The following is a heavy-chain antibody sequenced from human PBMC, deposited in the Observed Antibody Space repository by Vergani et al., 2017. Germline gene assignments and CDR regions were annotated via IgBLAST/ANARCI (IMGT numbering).Heavy chain of an antibody. V-gene: IGHV1-2*02. CDR3: AHSWNFCKRYWFDA. CDR1: ESTFSDYN. Sequence: QVQLMQSGPVMKKPGGSMKVSCQASESTFSDYNIHWVRQAPGQGLHGMGWISPKTGDTDYLQRFQDRVTMTRDASTQTVYLNITRLNSADTAIYYCAHSWNFCKRYWFDAWGQGTLVTVSS. J-gene: IGHJ5*02. CDR2: ISPKTGDT. D-gene: IGHD1-26*01.